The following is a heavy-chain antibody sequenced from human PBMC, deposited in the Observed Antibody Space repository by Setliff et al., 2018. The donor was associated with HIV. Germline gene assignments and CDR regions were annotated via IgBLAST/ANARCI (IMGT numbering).Heavy chain of an antibody. J-gene: IGHJ4*02. CDR1: GYTFNSYG. Sequence: ASVKVSCKASGYTFNSYGISWVRQAPGQGPEWVGWITTYNGNTNYAQRLQGRVTLTTDTSTSTAYMELRSLRFDDTAVYFCARGVSQAYTYGSGAYYYFDFWGLGTLVTVSS. CDR2: ITTYNGNT. V-gene: IGHV1-18*01. CDR3: ARGVSQAYTYGSGAYYYFDF. D-gene: IGHD6-19*01.